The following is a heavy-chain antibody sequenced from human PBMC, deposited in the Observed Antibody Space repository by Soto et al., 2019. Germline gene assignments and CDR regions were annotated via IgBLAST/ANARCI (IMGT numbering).Heavy chain of an antibody. CDR1: GGIFTASA. CDR2: VIPMFGTA. CDR3: AVGFKLDYYILDV. D-gene: IGHD3-10*01. Sequence: QVQLVQSGAEVRKPGSSVKVSCRSSGGIFTASAISWVRQAPGQGPEWMGGVIPMFGTANYPQRFQGRVTINADESTNTVYMQLSSLRSEDTAVYFCAVGFKLDYYILDVWGQGTTVTVSS. V-gene: IGHV1-69*01. J-gene: IGHJ6*02.